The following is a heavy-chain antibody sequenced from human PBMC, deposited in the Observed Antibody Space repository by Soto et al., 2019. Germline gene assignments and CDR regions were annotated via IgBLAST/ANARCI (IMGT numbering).Heavy chain of an antibody. Sequence: SETLSLTCTVSGGSISPYYWSWIRQPPGKGLEWVGYIYYGGSTSYNPSLKSRVTISLETSKSQFSLRLSSVTAADTAVYYCARLGGYYQAFDQWGQGSLVTVSS. V-gene: IGHV4-59*08. D-gene: IGHD3-22*01. CDR3: ARLGGYYQAFDQ. CDR2: IYYGGST. CDR1: GGSISPYY. J-gene: IGHJ4*02.